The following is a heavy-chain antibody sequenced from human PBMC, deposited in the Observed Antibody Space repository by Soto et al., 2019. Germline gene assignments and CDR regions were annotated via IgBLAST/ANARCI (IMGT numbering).Heavy chain of an antibody. CDR1: GFTFGSFS. J-gene: IGHJ4*02. D-gene: IGHD6-19*01. V-gene: IGHV3-23*01. Sequence: GGSLRLSCAASGFTFGSFSMTWVRQAPGKGLEWVSSISTGGATYYADSVKGRFAISRDSSKNTVYLQMISLRVEDTAVYYCEKGSGTYYYEYWGQGTLVTVSS. CDR3: EKGSGTYYYEY. CDR2: ISTGGAT.